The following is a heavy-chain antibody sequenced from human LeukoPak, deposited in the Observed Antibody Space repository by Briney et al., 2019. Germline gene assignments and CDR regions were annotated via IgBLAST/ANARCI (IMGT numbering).Heavy chain of an antibody. CDR3: ARVSVFGVVIPPDF. CDR2: ISSDGNSK. J-gene: IGHJ4*02. V-gene: IGHV3-30*01. CDR1: GFTFSRYA. Sequence: GGSLRLSCAASGFTFSRYAIHWVRQAPGKGLEWVAAISSDGNSKYYVDSVKGRFTISRDNSKNTLYLQMNSLRAEDTAVYYCARVSVFGVVIPPDFWGQGTLVTVSS. D-gene: IGHD3-3*01.